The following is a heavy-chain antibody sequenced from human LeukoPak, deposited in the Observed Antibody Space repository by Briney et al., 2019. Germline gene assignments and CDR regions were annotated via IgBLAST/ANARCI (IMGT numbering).Heavy chain of an antibody. CDR2: IYYSGST. Sequence: LRLACTASGFSFSDYYMSWIRQAPGKGLEWIGYIYYSGSTNYNPSLKSRVTISVDTSKNQFSLKLSSVTAADTAVYYCARGQGPYDYVWGSYRSVYFDYWGQGTLVTVSS. CDR3: ARGQGPYDYVWGSYRSVYFDY. D-gene: IGHD3-16*02. V-gene: IGHV4-59*01. CDR1: GFSFSDYY. J-gene: IGHJ4*02.